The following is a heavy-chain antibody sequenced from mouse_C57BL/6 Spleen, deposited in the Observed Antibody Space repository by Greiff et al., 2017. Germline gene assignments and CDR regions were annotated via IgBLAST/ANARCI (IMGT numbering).Heavy chain of an antibody. D-gene: IGHD2-2*01. V-gene: IGHV1-55*01. CDR2: IYPGSGST. J-gene: IGHJ4*01. CDR3: ASGYDGDYAMDY. Sequence: QVQLQQSGAELVKPGASVQMSCKASGYTFTSYWITWVKQRPGQGLEWIGDIYPGSGSTNYNEKFKSKATLTVDTSSSTAYMQLSSLTSEDSAVYYCASGYDGDYAMDYWGQGTSVTVSS. CDR1: GYTFTSYW.